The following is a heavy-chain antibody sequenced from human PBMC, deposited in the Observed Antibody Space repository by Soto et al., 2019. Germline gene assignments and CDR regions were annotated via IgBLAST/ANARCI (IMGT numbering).Heavy chain of an antibody. CDR1: GGSISSSSYY. Sequence: SETLSLTCTVSGGSISSSSYYWGWIRQPPGKGLEWIGSIYYSGSTYYNPSLKSRVTISVDTSKNQFSLKLSSVTAADTAVYYCASLGVGYSRSLPYYYYGMDVWGQGTTVTVSS. D-gene: IGHD5-12*01. CDR3: ASLGVGYSRSLPYYYYGMDV. J-gene: IGHJ6*02. V-gene: IGHV4-39*01. CDR2: IYYSGST.